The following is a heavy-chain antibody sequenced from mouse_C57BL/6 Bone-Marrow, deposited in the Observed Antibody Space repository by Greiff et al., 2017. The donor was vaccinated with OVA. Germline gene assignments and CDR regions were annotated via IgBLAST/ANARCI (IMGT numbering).Heavy chain of an antibody. CDR1: GYTFTSYW. Sequence: QVQLQQPGAELVKPGASVKLSCKASGYTFTSYWMHWVKQRPGQGLEWIGMIHPNSGSTNYNEKFKSKATLTVDKSSSTAYMQLSSLTSEDSAVYHCARGDYDYFYAMDYWGQGTSVTVSS. V-gene: IGHV1-64*01. J-gene: IGHJ4*01. D-gene: IGHD2-4*01. CDR3: ARGDYDYFYAMDY. CDR2: IHPNSGST.